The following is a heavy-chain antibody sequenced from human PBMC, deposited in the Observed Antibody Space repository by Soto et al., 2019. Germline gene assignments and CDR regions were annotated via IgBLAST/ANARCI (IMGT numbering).Heavy chain of an antibody. Sequence: QVQLVESGGGVVQPGRSLRLSCAASGFTFSNNGMHWVRQAPGNGLEWVAVVSDDGSNKYYADSVKGRFTISRDNSKNTLYLQMNSLRAEDTAVYYCAKEWVYDSSGWSFDYWGQGTLVTVSS. CDR1: GFTFSNNG. CDR3: AKEWVYDSSGWSFDY. D-gene: IGHD3-22*01. V-gene: IGHV3-30*18. CDR2: VSDDGSNK. J-gene: IGHJ4*02.